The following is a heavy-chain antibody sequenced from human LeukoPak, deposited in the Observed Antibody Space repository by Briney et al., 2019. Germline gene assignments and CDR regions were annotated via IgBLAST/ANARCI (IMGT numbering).Heavy chain of an antibody. Sequence: SETLSLTCTVSGGSISSSSYYWGWIRQPPGKGLEWIGSIYYSGSTYYNPSLKSRVTISVDTSKNQFSLKLSPVTAADTAVYCCARHYYDFWSGYWPHWSQGTLVTVSS. J-gene: IGHJ4*02. CDR1: GGSISSSSYY. CDR3: ARHYYDFWSGYWPH. V-gene: IGHV4-39*01. D-gene: IGHD3-3*01. CDR2: IYYSGST.